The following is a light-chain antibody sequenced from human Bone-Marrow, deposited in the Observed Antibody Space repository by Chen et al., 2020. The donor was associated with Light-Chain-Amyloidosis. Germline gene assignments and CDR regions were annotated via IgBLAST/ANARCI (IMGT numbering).Light chain of an antibody. V-gene: IGLV3-25*03. Sequence: SYELTQPPSVSGSPGQTARITCSGEDLPTKYAYWYQQKPGQAPVLVIHRDTERPSGISERFSGSSSGTTATLTISGVQAEDEADYHCQSADSSGTYEVIFGGGTKLTVL. CDR1: DLPTKY. CDR3: QSADSSGTYEVI. CDR2: RDT. J-gene: IGLJ2*01.